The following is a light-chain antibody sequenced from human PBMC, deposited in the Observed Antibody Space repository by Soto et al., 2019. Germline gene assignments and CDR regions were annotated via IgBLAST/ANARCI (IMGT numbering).Light chain of an antibody. CDR1: QSVSSY. V-gene: IGKV3-11*01. Sequence: EIVLTQSPATLSLSPGERATLSCRASQSVSSYSAWYQQQPGQAPRLLIYDASNRATGIPARFSGSGSGTDFTLTISSLVPEDFAVYYCQQRSNWTSITFGQGTRLEIK. CDR2: DAS. J-gene: IGKJ5*01. CDR3: QQRSNWTSIT.